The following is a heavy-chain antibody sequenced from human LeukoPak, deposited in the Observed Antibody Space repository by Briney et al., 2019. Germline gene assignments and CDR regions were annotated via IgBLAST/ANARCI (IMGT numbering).Heavy chain of an antibody. CDR2: IYYSGCT. V-gene: IGHV4-59*11. CDR3: ARDRVGGYSGYDT. D-gene: IGHD5-12*01. Sequence: PSETLSLTCTVSGGSISSHYWSWIRQPPGKGLEWIGYIYYSGCTNYNPSLKSRVTISVDTSKNQFSLKLSSVTAADTAVYYCARDRVGGYSGYDTWGQGTLVTVSS. CDR1: GGSISSHY. J-gene: IGHJ5*02.